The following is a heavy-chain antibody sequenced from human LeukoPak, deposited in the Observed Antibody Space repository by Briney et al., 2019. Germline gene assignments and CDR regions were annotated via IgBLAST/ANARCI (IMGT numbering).Heavy chain of an antibody. CDR1: GYTFTSYA. Sequence: ASVKVSFKASGYTFTSYAMNWVRQAPGQGLEWMGWINTNTGNPTYAQGFTGRFVFALDTSVSTAYLQNSSLKAEDTAVYYCARDRHYYGSGRPRNWFDPWGQGTLVTVSS. CDR3: ARDRHYYGSGRPRNWFDP. D-gene: IGHD3-10*01. V-gene: IGHV7-4-1*02. CDR2: INTNTGNP. J-gene: IGHJ5*02.